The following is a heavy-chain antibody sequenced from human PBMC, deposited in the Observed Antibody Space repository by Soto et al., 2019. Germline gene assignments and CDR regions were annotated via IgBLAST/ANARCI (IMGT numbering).Heavy chain of an antibody. CDR3: ARVVVAATPLYYYYYGMDV. CDR2: IYYSGST. CDR1: GGSVSSANYY. V-gene: IGHV4-61*01. Sequence: PSETLSLTCTVSGGSVSSANYYWSWIRQPPGKGLEWIGYIYYSGSTNYNPSLRSRVTISVDTSKNQFSLKLSSVTAADTAVYYCARVVVAATPLYYYYYGMDVWGQGTTVTVSS. D-gene: IGHD2-15*01. J-gene: IGHJ6*02.